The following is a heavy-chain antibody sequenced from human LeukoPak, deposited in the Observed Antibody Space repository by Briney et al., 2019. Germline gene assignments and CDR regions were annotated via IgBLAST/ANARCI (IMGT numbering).Heavy chain of an antibody. D-gene: IGHD3-22*01. CDR1: GFTFSTYA. CDR2: ISGSGGST. CDR3: AKDPDTNYYDSSGYLFDY. J-gene: IGHJ4*02. V-gene: IGHV3-23*01. Sequence: GGSLRLSCAASGFTFSTYAMSWVRQAPGKGLEWVSVISGSGGSTYYADSVKGRFTISRDNSKNTLYLQMNSLRAEDTAVYYCAKDPDTNYYDSSGYLFDYWGQGTLVTVSS.